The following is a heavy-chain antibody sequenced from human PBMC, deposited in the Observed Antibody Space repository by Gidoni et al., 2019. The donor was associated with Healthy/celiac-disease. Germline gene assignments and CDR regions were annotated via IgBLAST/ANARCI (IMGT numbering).Heavy chain of an antibody. D-gene: IGHD2-2*02. V-gene: IGHV1-2*02. J-gene: IGHJ6*02. CDR3: ARGYCSSTSCYRGGYYYYYGMDV. CDR1: GYTFTGYY. CDR2: INPNSGGT. Sequence: QVQLVQSGAEVKKPGASVKVSCTASGYTFTGYYMHWVRQAPGQGLEWMGWINPNSGGTNYAQKVQGRVTMTRDTSISTAYMELSRLRSDDTAVYYCARGYCSSTSCYRGGYYYYYGMDVWGQGTTVTVSS.